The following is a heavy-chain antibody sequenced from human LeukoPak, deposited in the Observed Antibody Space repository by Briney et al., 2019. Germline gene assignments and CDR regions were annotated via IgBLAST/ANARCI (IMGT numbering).Heavy chain of an antibody. D-gene: IGHD6-13*01. J-gene: IGHJ3*02. CDR1: GFTFSSYS. CDR3: ARVRAANQRLKNAFDI. CDR2: ISSSSSYI. V-gene: IGHV3-21*01. Sequence: GGSLRLSCAASGFTFSSYSMNWVRQAPGKGLEWVSSISSSSSYIYYADSVKGRFTISRDNAKNSLYLQMNSLRAEDTAVYYCARVRAANQRLKNAFDIWGQGTMVTVSS.